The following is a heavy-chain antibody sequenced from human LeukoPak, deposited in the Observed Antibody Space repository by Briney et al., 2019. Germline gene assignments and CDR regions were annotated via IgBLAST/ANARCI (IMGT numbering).Heavy chain of an antibody. CDR3: TRDPGNGYNYDYFDY. V-gene: IGHV3-49*04. CDR2: IRSKAYGGTT. J-gene: IGHJ4*02. CDR1: GFTFSSYA. D-gene: IGHD5-24*01. Sequence: PGGSLRLSCAASGFTFSSYAMHWVRQAPGKGLEWVGFIRSKAYGGTTEYAASVKGRFTISRDDSKSIAYLQMNSLKTEDTAVYYCTRDPGNGYNYDYFDYWGQGTLVTVSS.